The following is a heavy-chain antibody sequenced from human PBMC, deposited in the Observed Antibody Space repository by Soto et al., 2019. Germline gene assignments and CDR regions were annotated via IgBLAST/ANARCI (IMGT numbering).Heavy chain of an antibody. J-gene: IGHJ4*02. D-gene: IGHD2-15*01. V-gene: IGHV3-23*01. Sequence: PGGSLRLSYAASGFTFSSYAMSWVRQVPGKGLEWVSAISGSGGSTYYADSVKGRFTISRDNSKNTLYLQMNSLRAEDTAVYYCAKAGPRIFSTNDYWGQGTLVTVSS. CDR3: AKAGPRIFSTNDY. CDR1: GFTFSSYA. CDR2: ISGSGGST.